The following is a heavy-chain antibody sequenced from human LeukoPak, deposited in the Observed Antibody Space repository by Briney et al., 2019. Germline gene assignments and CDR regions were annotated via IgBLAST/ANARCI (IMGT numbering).Heavy chain of an antibody. CDR1: GYTFTTYA. Sequence: ASVMVSCKASGYTFTTYAMNWVRQAPGQGLEWMGWINTNTGNPTYAQGFTGRFVFSLDTSVSTAYLQISSLKAEDTAVYYCAKEGQYSSSWYLGYWGQGTLVTVSS. V-gene: IGHV7-4-1*02. CDR2: INTNTGNP. D-gene: IGHD6-13*01. J-gene: IGHJ4*02. CDR3: AKEGQYSSSWYLGY.